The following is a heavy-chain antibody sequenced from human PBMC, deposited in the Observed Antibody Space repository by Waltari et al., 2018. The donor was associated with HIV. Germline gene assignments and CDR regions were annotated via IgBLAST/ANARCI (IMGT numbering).Heavy chain of an antibody. CDR2: KSPKSGKT. J-gene: IGHJ2*01. D-gene: IGHD7-27*01. CDR3: ARGQNWGASYWYFDL. Sequence: QVQLVQSGAEVKKPGASVKVSCKASGYTFTSFDISWVRQATGHGLEWMGWKSPKSGKTVYAKKVQGRNTKTRDTPTGTAYMERSSLRSEDTAVYYCARGQNWGASYWYFDLWGRGTLVTVSS. V-gene: IGHV1-8*01. CDR1: GYTFTSFD.